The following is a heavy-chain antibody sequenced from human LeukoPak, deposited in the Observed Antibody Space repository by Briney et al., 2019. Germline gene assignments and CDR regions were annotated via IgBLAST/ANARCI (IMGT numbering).Heavy chain of an antibody. CDR2: ISSSGSSK. CDR1: GFTFSSHE. J-gene: IGHJ3*02. CDR3: ARGGGNDYRYNAFDI. V-gene: IGHV3-48*03. Sequence: PGGSLRLSCAASGFTFSSHEMNWVRQAPGKGLECVSYISSSGSSKYYADSVKGRFTISGDNAKNSLYLQMNSLRAEDTAVYYCARGGGNDYRYNAFDIWGQGTMVTVSS. D-gene: IGHD4-11*01.